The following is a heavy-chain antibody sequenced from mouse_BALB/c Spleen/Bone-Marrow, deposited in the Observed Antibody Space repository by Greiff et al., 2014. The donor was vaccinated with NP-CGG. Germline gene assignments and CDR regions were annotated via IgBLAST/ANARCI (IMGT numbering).Heavy chain of an antibody. CDR2: IDPANGNT. D-gene: IGHD1-1*01. CDR3: ARSYGSSPFDY. CDR1: GFNIKDTY. V-gene: IGHV14-3*02. Sequence: EVQLVESVAELVKPGASVKLSCTASGFNIKDTYMHWVKQRPEQGLEWIGRIDPANGNTKYDPKFQGKATITADTSSNTAYLQLSSLTSEDTAVYYCARSYGSSPFDYWGQGTTLTVSS. J-gene: IGHJ2*01.